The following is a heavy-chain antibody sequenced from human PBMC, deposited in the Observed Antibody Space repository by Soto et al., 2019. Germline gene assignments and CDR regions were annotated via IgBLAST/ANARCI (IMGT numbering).Heavy chain of an antibody. D-gene: IGHD6-19*01. V-gene: IGHV3-30-3*01. CDR3: ARDLAIAVAGTYFQH. CDR1: GFTFSSYA. Sequence: QVQLVESGGGVVQPGRSLRLSCAASGFTFSSYAMHWVRQAPGKGLEWVAVISYDGSNKYYADSVKGRFTISRDNSKNTLYLQMNSLRAEDTAVYYCARDLAIAVAGTYFQHWGQGTLVTVSS. CDR2: ISYDGSNK. J-gene: IGHJ1*01.